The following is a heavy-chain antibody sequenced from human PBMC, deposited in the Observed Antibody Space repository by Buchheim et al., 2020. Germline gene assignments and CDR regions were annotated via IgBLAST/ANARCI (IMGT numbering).Heavy chain of an antibody. Sequence: QVQLVESGGGVVQPGRSLRLSCAASGFTFSSYAMHWVRQAPGKGLEWVAVISYDGSNKYYADSVKGRFTISRDNSKNPLYLQMNSLRAEDTAVYYCARSYITMTHYGMDVWGQGTT. CDR1: GFTFSSYA. D-gene: IGHD3-22*01. CDR2: ISYDGSNK. J-gene: IGHJ6*02. V-gene: IGHV3-30*04. CDR3: ARSYITMTHYGMDV.